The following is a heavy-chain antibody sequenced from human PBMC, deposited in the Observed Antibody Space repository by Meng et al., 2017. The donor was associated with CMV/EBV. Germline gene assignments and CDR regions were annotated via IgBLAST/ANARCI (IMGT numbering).Heavy chain of an antibody. CDR2: ISYDGSNK. CDR1: GFTFSCCG. Sequence: QVQLWGAGGAVASAGRSLTLSCAAFGFTFSCCGMHRVRQAPGKGLEWVAVISYDGSNKYYADSVKGRFTISRDNSKNTLYLQMNSLRAEDTAVYYCARGSVAGFDYWGQGTLVTVSS. D-gene: IGHD6-19*01. V-gene: IGHV3-30-3*01. J-gene: IGHJ4*02. CDR3: ARGSVAGFDY.